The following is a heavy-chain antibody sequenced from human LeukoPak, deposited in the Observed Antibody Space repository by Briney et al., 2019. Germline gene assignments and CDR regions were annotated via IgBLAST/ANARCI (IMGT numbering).Heavy chain of an antibody. D-gene: IGHD4-17*01. CDR3: ARDSVTTVTTDALRYYYYGMDV. V-gene: IGHV3-33*01. J-gene: IGHJ6*02. Sequence: GRSLRLSCAASGFTFSSYGMHWVRQAPGKGLEWVAVIWYDGSNKYYADSVKGRFTISRDNSKNTLYLQMNSLRAEDTAVYYCARDSVTTVTTDALRYYYYGMDVWGQGTTVTVSS. CDR1: GFTFSSYG. CDR2: IWYDGSNK.